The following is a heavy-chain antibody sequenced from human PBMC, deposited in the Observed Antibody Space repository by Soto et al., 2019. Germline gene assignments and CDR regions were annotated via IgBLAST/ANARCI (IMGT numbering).Heavy chain of an antibody. CDR3: AKEQAHNYADTSSIFDY. CDR1: GFPFNNYP. V-gene: IGHV3-23*01. CDR2: ISDSGGST. Sequence: EMHLLESGGGLVEPGGSLRLSCAASGFPFNNYPMSWVRQAPGKGLEWVSSISDSGGSTYYTDSVKGRFTISRDNPYNTLYLQMNSLRAEDTALYYCAKEQAHNYADTSSIFDYWGQGILVTVSS. D-gene: IGHD2-2*01. J-gene: IGHJ4*02.